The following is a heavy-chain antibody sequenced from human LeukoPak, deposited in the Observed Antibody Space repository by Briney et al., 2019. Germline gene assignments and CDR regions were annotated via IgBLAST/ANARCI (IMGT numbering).Heavy chain of an antibody. Sequence: PGGSLRLSCAASGFTFSSYWMSWVRQAPGKGLEWVANIKQDGSEKYYVDSVKGRFTISRDNAKNSLYLQMNSLRAEDTAVYYCARDGGRWLQSYYFDYWGQGTLVTVSS. J-gene: IGHJ4*02. CDR2: IKQDGSEK. D-gene: IGHD5-24*01. CDR1: GFTFSSYW. CDR3: ARDGGRWLQSYYFDY. V-gene: IGHV3-7*01.